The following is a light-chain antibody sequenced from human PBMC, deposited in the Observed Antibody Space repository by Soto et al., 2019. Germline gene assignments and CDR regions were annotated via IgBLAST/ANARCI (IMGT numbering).Light chain of an antibody. CDR3: QQANSFPIT. J-gene: IGKJ5*01. CDR1: QGLKF. Sequence: DIQMTQSPSSVSASVGDTVTMTCRASQGLKFLAWYQQKPGKAPRLLIYEATNLQSGVPPRFSGSGSGTDFTLTISSLQPEDFATYFFQQANSFPITFGQATRLEIK. V-gene: IGKV1-12*01. CDR2: EAT.